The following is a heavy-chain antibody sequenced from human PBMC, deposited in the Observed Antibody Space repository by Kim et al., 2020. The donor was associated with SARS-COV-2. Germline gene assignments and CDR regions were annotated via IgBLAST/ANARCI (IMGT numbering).Heavy chain of an antibody. CDR2: IYHSGST. Sequence: SETLSLTCAVSGGSISSSNWWSWVRQPPGKGLEWIGEIYHSGSTNYNPSLKSRVTISVDKSKNQFSLKLSSVTAADTAVYYCAGATMTTVTPLDYWGQGTLVTVSS. CDR1: GGSISSSNW. V-gene: IGHV4-4*02. J-gene: IGHJ4*02. D-gene: IGHD4-17*01. CDR3: AGATMTTVTPLDY.